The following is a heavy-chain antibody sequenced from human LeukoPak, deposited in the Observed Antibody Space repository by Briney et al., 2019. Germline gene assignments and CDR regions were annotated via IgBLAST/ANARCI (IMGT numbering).Heavy chain of an antibody. CDR3: ARGPAITMIVVGDAFDI. Sequence: SETLSLTCTVSGGPISSYYRSWIRQPPGKGLEWIGYIYYSGSTNYNPSLKSRVTISVDTSKNQFSLKLSSVTAADTAVYYCARGPAITMIVVGDAFDIWGQGTMVTVSS. D-gene: IGHD3-22*01. CDR1: GGPISSYY. V-gene: IGHV4-59*01. CDR2: IYYSGST. J-gene: IGHJ3*02.